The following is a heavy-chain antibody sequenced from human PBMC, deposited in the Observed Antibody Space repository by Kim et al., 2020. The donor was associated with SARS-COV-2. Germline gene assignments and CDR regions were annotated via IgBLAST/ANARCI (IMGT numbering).Heavy chain of an antibody. V-gene: IGHV5-10-1*01. Sequence: GESLKISCKGSGYSFTSYWISWVRQMPGKGLEWMGRIDPSDSYTNYSPSFQGHVTISADKSISTAYLQWSSLKASDTAMYYCARHGGDSSSWSLPDYYYGMDVWGQGTTVTVSS. CDR2: IDPSDSYT. CDR1: GYSFTSYW. J-gene: IGHJ6*02. D-gene: IGHD6-13*01. CDR3: ARHGGDSSSWSLPDYYYGMDV.